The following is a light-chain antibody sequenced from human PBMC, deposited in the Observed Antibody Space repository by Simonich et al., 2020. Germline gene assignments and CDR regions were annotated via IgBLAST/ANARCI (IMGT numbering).Light chain of an antibody. Sequence: QSALTQHRSVSGSPGQSVTIYCTGTSSDVGGYNYVAWYHQHPGKAPKLMIYYVSNRPSGVPDRFSGSKSGNTASLTISGLQAEDEADYYCSSYTSSSTLVFGGGTKLTVL. V-gene: IGLV2-11*01. CDR2: YVS. CDR3: SSYTSSSTLV. CDR1: SSDVGGYNY. J-gene: IGLJ2*01.